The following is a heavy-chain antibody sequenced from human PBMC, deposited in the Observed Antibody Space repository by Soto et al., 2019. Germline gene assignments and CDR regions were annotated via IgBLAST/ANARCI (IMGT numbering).Heavy chain of an antibody. V-gene: IGHV4-59*01. CDR1: GGSISRYY. D-gene: IGHD3-10*01. CDR2: IYYSGST. Sequence: SETLSLTCTVSGGSISRYYWNWIRQPPCKGLEWIGYIYYSGSTNYNPSLKSRVTISVDTSKNQFSLKLSSVTAADTAVYYCARDPGSGSYYGWFDPWGQGTLVTVSS. J-gene: IGHJ5*02. CDR3: ARDPGSGSYYGWFDP.